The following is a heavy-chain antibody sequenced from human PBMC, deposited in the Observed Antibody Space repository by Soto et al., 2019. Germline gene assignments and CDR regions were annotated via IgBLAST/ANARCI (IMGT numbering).Heavy chain of an antibody. J-gene: IGHJ6*02. CDR1: GLTFSSYE. V-gene: IGHV3-48*03. CDR3: ASNCGGDCPYYYYGMDV. Sequence: PGGSLRLSCAASGLTFSSYEMNWVRQAPGKGLEWVSYISSSGSTIYYADSVKGRFTISRDNAKNSLYLQMNSLRAEDTAVYYCASNCGGDCPYYYYGMDVWGQGTTVTVSS. D-gene: IGHD2-21*02. CDR2: ISSSGSTI.